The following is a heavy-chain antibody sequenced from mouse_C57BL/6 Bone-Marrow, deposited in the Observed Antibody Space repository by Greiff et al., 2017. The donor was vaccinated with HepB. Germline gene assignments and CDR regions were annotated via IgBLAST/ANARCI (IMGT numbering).Heavy chain of an antibody. D-gene: IGHD3-2*02. CDR1: GYSITSDY. V-gene: IGHV3-8*01. CDR2: ISYSGST. J-gene: IGHJ4*01. CDR3: ARPQLRLRAMDY. Sequence: VQLKESGPGLAQPSQTLSLTCSVTGYSITSDYWNWLRKFPGNKLEYMGYISYSGSTYYNPSLKSRISITRDTSKNQYYLQLNSVTTEDTATYYCARPQLRLRAMDYWGQGTSVTVSS.